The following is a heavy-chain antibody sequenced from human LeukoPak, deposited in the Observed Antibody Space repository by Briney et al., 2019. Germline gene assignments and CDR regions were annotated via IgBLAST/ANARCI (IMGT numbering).Heavy chain of an antibody. Sequence: GGSLRLSCVVSGCTVSNNYMGWVRQAPGKGLEWVSVIYGGGSAYYADSVKGRLTTSRDSSRNTLYLQMNSLRAEDTAVYYCARRGSTNWGFDYWGQGTLVTVSS. V-gene: IGHV3-66*01. CDR3: ARRGSTNWGFDY. CDR1: GCTVSNNY. J-gene: IGHJ4*02. CDR2: IYGGGSA. D-gene: IGHD7-27*01.